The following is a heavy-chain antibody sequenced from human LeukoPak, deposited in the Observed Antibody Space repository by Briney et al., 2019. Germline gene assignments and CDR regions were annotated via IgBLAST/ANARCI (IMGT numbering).Heavy chain of an antibody. J-gene: IGHJ3*02. Sequence: PSETLSLTCTVSGGSISSYYWSWIRQPAGKGLEWIGRIYTSGSTNYNPSLKSRVTMSVDTSKNQFSLKLSSVTAADTAVYYCARDWPSLMDSSGWYDAFDIWGQGTMATVSS. V-gene: IGHV4-4*07. CDR3: ARDWPSLMDSSGWYDAFDI. CDR1: GGSISSYY. D-gene: IGHD6-19*01. CDR2: IYTSGST.